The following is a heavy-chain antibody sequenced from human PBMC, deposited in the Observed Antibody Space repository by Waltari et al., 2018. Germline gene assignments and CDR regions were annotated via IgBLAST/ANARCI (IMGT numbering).Heavy chain of an antibody. CDR1: GFTFGVFS. Sequence: EVQLVESGGGFVQPGGSLRLSCLGSGFTFGVFSMHWIRQAPGKGREGVAYISAGRAAIYYAESGKGRFTISRDNAKNSLFLQMTNLGVEDTAVYYCATEPAPGAGINYWGQGILVTVSS. D-gene: IGHD6-19*01. CDR3: ATEPAPGAGINY. J-gene: IGHJ4*02. V-gene: IGHV3-48*01. CDR2: ISAGRAAI.